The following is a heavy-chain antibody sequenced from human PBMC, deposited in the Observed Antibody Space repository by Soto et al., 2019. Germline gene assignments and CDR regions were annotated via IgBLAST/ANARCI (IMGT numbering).Heavy chain of an antibody. CDR1: GFTFSRYA. CDR3: ARDRGYTGYDFAY. V-gene: IGHV3-48*01. CDR2: INHDSGTI. D-gene: IGHD5-12*01. Sequence: EVQLVESGGGLVQPGGSLRLSCAASGFTFSRYAMNWVRQAPGKGLEWVSYINHDSGTIYYADSVKGRFTISRDNANNLLSLQMNSLRAEYTAVYYCARDRGYTGYDFAYWGQGTLVTVSS. J-gene: IGHJ4*02.